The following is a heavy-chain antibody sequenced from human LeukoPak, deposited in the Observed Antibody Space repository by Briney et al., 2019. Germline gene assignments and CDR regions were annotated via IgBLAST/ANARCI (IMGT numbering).Heavy chain of an antibody. CDR1: GFTFNNYA. CDR3: AREQTYGDYGNWFDP. D-gene: IGHD4-17*01. Sequence: EPGGSLRLSCAASGFTFNNYAMHWVRQAPGKGLEWVSYISSSGSTIYYADSVKGRFTISRDNAKNSLYLQMNSLRAEDTAVYYCAREQTYGDYGNWFDPWGQGTLVTVSS. J-gene: IGHJ5*02. CDR2: ISSSGSTI. V-gene: IGHV3-48*03.